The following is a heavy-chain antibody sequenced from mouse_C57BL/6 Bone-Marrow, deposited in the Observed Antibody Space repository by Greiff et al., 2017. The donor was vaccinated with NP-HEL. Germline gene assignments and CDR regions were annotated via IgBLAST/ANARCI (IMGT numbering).Heavy chain of an antibody. Sequence: EVQLVESGGGLVKPGGSLKLSCAASGFTFSDYGMHWVRQAPEKGLEWVAYISSGSSTIYYADTVKGRFTISRDNAKNTLFLQMTSLRSEDTAMYYCARNYGSSALFAYWGQGTLVTVSA. J-gene: IGHJ3*01. CDR1: GFTFSDYG. CDR2: ISSGSSTI. CDR3: ARNYGSSALFAY. V-gene: IGHV5-17*01. D-gene: IGHD1-1*01.